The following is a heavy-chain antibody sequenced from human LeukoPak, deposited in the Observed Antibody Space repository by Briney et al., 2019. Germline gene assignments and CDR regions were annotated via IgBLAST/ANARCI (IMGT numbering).Heavy chain of an antibody. CDR3: AREGGGYYFDY. CDR2: ISYDGSNK. CDR1: GFTFSSYA. Sequence: PGGSLRLSCAASGFTFSSYAMSWVRQAPGKGLEWVAVISYDGSNKYYADSVKGRFTISRDNSKNTLYLQMNSLRAEDTAVYYCAREGGGYYFDYWGQGTLVTVSS. V-gene: IGHV3-30-3*01. D-gene: IGHD3-16*01. J-gene: IGHJ4*02.